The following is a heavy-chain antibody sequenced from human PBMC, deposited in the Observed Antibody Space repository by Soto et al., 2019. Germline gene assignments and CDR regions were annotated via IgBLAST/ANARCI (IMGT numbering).Heavy chain of an antibody. D-gene: IGHD5-12*01. Sequence: PGGSLRLSCAASGFTVSSNYMSWVRQAPGKGLEWVSVIYSGGITYYADSVKGRFTISRDNSKNTLYLQMNSLRAEDTAVYYCARGLYSGWHYFDYWGQGTLVTVSS. CDR1: GFTVSSNY. J-gene: IGHJ4*02. CDR2: IYSGGIT. CDR3: ARGLYSGWHYFDY. V-gene: IGHV3-66*01.